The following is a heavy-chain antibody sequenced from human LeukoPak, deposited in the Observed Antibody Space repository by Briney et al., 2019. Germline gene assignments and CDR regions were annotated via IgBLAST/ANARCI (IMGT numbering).Heavy chain of an antibody. J-gene: IGHJ1*01. CDR1: GSFTFSNYW. CDR3: EVYSC. D-gene: IGHD4-11*01. Sequence: GGSLRLSCAASGSFTFSNYWMNWLRQAPGKGLEWVANINQDGSRIYYVDSVEGRFTISRDNAKNLLYLQMNSLRAGDTAVYYCEVYSCWGQGTLVTVPS. V-gene: IGHV3-7*03. CDR2: INQDGSRI.